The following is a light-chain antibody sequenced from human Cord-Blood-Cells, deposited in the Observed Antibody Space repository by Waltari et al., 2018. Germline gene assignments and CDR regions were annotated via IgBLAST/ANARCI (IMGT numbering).Light chain of an antibody. CDR3: QQSYSTPLT. J-gene: IGKJ4*01. CDR2: ATS. Sequence: IQMTQPPSPLSSSVRDRLTITCRTSQSISSYVNWYQQKPEKAPQLLFYATSSLQSGLPTRFSGSGSGADFTLTISSLQPEDFATYCCQQSYSTPLTFGGGTKVEIK. V-gene: IGKV1-39*01. CDR1: QSISSY.